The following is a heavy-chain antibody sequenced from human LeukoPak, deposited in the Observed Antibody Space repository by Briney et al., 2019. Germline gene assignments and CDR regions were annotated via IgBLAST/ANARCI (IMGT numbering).Heavy chain of an antibody. CDR3: AKNRATSMAFYDH. V-gene: IGHV3-23*01. J-gene: IGHJ4*02. D-gene: IGHD5-24*01. CDR1: GFTFSNFP. Sequence: GGSLRLSCVASGFTFSNFPMTWVRRAPGKGLEWVSAISDNGGYIFYGDSVKGRFTTSRDNSRTTLYLQMNHLRAEDTALYYCAKNRATSMAFYDHWGQGIQVTVSS. CDR2: ISDNGGYI.